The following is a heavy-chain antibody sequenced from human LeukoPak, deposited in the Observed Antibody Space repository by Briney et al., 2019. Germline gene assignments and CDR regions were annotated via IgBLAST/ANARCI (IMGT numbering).Heavy chain of an antibody. CDR1: GFTFSSYG. J-gene: IGHJ3*02. Sequence: GGSLRLSCAASGFTFSSYGMSWVRQAPGKGLEWVSAISGSGGSTYCADPVKGRFTISRDNSKNTLYLQMNSLRAEDTAVYYCAKDYYYGSGNYPRGAFDMWGQGTMVTVSA. CDR3: AKDYYYGSGNYPRGAFDM. CDR2: ISGSGGST. V-gene: IGHV3-23*01. D-gene: IGHD3-10*01.